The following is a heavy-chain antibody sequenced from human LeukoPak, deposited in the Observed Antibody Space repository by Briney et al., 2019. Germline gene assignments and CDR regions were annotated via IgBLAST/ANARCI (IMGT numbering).Heavy chain of an antibody. CDR1: GGSISSGSYY. V-gene: IGHV4-61*02. CDR3: ASRYYYDSSGYHPAGAFDI. Sequence: PSQTLSLTCTVSGGSISSGSYYWSWIRQPAGKGLEWIGRIYTSGSTNYNPSLKSRVTISVDTSKNQFSLKLSPVTAADTAVYYCASRYYYDSSGYHPAGAFDIWGQGTMVTVSS. J-gene: IGHJ3*02. CDR2: IYTSGST. D-gene: IGHD3-22*01.